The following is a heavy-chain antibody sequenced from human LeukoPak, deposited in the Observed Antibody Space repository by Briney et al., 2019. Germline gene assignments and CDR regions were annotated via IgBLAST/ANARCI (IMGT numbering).Heavy chain of an antibody. V-gene: IGHV3-23*01. CDR3: AKVGADYDYIWGSYRSRFPDAFDI. CDR1: GFTFSSYA. CDR2: ISGSGGST. D-gene: IGHD3-16*02. J-gene: IGHJ3*02. Sequence: PGGSLRLSCAASGFTFSSYAMSWVRQAPGKGLEWVSAISGSGGSTYYADSVKGRFTISRDNSKNTLYLQMNSLRAEDTAVYYCAKVGADYDYIWGSYRSRFPDAFDIWGQGTMVTVSS.